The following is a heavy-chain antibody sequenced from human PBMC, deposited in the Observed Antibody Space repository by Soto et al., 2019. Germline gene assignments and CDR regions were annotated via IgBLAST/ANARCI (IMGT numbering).Heavy chain of an antibody. V-gene: IGHV3-48*03. CDR3: AREMFGRRHEYKGVDY. CDR1: GFTFSSYE. Sequence: GGSLRLSCAASGFTFSSYEMNWVRQAPGKGLEWVSYISSSGRTIYYADSVKGRFTISRDNAKNSLYLQMNSLRAEDTAVYYCAREMFGRRHEYKGVDYWGQGTLVTVSS. J-gene: IGHJ4*02. CDR2: ISSSGRTI. D-gene: IGHD3-10*02.